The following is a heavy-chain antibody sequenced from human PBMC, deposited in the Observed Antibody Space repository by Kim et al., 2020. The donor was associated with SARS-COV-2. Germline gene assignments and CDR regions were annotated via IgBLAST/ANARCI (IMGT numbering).Heavy chain of an antibody. CDR3: ARRTTYYYDSSGYYRPGY. CDR1: GGSFSGYY. Sequence: SETLSLTCAVYGGSFSGYYWSWIRQPPGKGLEWIGEINHSGSTNYNPSLKSRVTISVDTSKNQFSLKLSSVTAADTAVYYCARRTTYYYDSSGYYRPGY. V-gene: IGHV4-34*01. CDR2: INHSGST. J-gene: IGHJ2*01. D-gene: IGHD3-22*01.